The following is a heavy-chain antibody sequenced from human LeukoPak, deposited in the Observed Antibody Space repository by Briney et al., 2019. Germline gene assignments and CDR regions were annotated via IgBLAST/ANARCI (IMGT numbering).Heavy chain of an antibody. J-gene: IGHJ4*02. CDR3: ARDTYCTGGRCYSRVGY. D-gene: IGHD2-15*01. V-gene: IGHV7-4-1*02. Sequence: ASVKVSYKASGYTFTNYPMNWVRQAPGQGLEWMGWINTNTGNPTYAQGFTERFVFSWDTSVTTAYLQINSLKPEDTAVYFCARDTYCTGGRCYSRVGYWGQGTVVTVSS. CDR2: INTNTGNP. CDR1: GYTFTNYP.